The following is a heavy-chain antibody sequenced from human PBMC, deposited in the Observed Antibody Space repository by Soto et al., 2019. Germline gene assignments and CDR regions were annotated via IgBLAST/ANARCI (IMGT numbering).Heavy chain of an antibody. Sequence: SETLSLTCTVSGGSISSGGYYWSWIRQHPGRGLEWIGYIYYSGSTYYNPSLKSRVTISVDTSKNQFSLKLSSVTAADTAVYYCARLDSSGYYYYYYGMDVWDQGTTVTVSS. D-gene: IGHD3-22*01. CDR3: ARLDSSGYYYYYYGMDV. J-gene: IGHJ6*02. V-gene: IGHV4-31*03. CDR2: IYYSGST. CDR1: GGSISSGGYY.